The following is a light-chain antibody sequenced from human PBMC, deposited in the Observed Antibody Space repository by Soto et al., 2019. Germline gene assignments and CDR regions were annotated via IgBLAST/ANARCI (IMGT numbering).Light chain of an antibody. J-gene: IGKJ5*01. CDR2: GAS. V-gene: IGKV3-15*01. Sequence: EIVMTQAPATLSVSPGESATLSCRASQSVSSNLAWYQQKPGQSPRLLIYGASNRANGVPVTFSGSGSGTEFTLAISSLQSEDVAVYYCQNYTNWPPSITFGQGTPLEIK. CDR1: QSVSSN. CDR3: QNYTNWPPSIT.